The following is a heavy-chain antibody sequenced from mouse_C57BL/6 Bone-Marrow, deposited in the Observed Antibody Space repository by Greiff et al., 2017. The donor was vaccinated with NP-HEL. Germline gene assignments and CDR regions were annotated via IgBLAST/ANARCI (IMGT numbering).Heavy chain of an antibody. CDR2: ISSGGSYT. CDR1: GFTFSSYG. Sequence: EVKLMESGGDLVKPGGSLKLSCAASGFTFSSYGMSWVRQTPDKRLEWVATISSGGSYTYYPDSVKGRFTISRDNAKNTLYLQMCSLKSEDTAMYYCARLDDGYYSAWFAYWGQGTLVTVSA. CDR3: ARLDDGYYSAWFAY. V-gene: IGHV5-6*01. J-gene: IGHJ3*01. D-gene: IGHD2-3*01.